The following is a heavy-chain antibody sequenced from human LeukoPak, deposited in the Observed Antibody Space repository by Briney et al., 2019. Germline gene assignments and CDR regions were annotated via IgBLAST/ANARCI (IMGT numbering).Heavy chain of an antibody. D-gene: IGHD3-10*01. CDR1: GFTFDDYA. CDR3: AKDNELYYYGSGLDY. Sequence: QPGGSLRLSCAASGFTFDDYAMHWVRQAPGKGLEWVSGISWNSGSIGYADSVKGRFTISRDNAKNSLYLQMNSLRAEDMALYYCAKDNELYYYGSGLDYWGQGTLVTVSS. J-gene: IGHJ4*02. CDR2: ISWNSGSI. V-gene: IGHV3-9*03.